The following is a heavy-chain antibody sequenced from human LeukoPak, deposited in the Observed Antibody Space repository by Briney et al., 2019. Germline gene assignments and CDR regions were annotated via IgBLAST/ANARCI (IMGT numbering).Heavy chain of an antibody. CDR1: GFTFSSYS. V-gene: IGHV3-21*01. CDR3: ARGEAVAGPYYHYGMDV. J-gene: IGHJ6*02. CDR2: ISSSSSYI. D-gene: IGHD6-19*01. Sequence: GGSLRLSCAASGFTFSSYSMNWVRQAPGKGLEWVSSISSSSSYIYYADSVKGRFTISRDNAKNSLYLQMNSLRAEDTAVYYCARGEAVAGPYYHYGMDVWGQGTTVTVSS.